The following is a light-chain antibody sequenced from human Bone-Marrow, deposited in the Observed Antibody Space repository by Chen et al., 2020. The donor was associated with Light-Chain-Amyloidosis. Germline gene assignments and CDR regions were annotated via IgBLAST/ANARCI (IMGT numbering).Light chain of an antibody. Sequence: DIVMIQSPDSLAVALGERATISCKSSRSVFYSSSNQDDLAWYQQKPGQPPKLLIYWASNRESGVPDRFTGSGSGTDFNLTISGLQAEDVAVYYCQQYYTPPITFGGGTKVEIK. V-gene: IGKV4-1*01. J-gene: IGKJ4*01. CDR2: WAS. CDR1: RSVFYSSSNQDD. CDR3: QQYYTPPIT.